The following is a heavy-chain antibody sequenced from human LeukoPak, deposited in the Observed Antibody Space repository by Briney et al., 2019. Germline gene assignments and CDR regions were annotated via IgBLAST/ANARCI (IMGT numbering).Heavy chain of an antibody. V-gene: IGHV3-53*01. J-gene: IGHJ4*02. D-gene: IGHD3-16*01. CDR2: IYSGGST. CDR3: SRDLSTYYLHSDYVSPRDY. Sequence: PGGSLRLSCAASGFAVSYNYMRWVRQAPGKGLEWVSVIYSGGSTYYADSVKGRFTISRDDSKNTLFFHMDSLTVEDTAVYYCSRDLSTYYLHSDYVSPRDYWGQGTLVTVSS. CDR1: GFAVSYNY.